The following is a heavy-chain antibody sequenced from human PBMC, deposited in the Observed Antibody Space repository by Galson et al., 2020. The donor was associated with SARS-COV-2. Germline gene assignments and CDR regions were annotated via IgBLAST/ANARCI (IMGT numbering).Heavy chain of an antibody. V-gene: IGHV3-30*02. J-gene: IGHJ2*01. CDR2: IWYDGNNK. Sequence: GESLKISCAASGFTYRSYGTQWVRQAPRKGQEWVAVIWYDGNNKYYPHSVKRRFTISRDNSKNTLYLQMDSLRAEDTAVYYCAKARGGYWYFDVWGRGILVTVSS. D-gene: IGHD3-16*01. CDR1: GFTYRSYG. CDR3: AKARGGYWYFDV.